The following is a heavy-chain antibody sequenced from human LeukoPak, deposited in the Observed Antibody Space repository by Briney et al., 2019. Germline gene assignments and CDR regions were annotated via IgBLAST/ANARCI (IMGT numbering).Heavy chain of an antibody. V-gene: IGHV3-21*01. J-gene: IGHJ4*02. D-gene: IGHD6-19*01. CDR1: GFTFSSYS. CDR2: ISSSSSYI. Sequence: PGGSLRLSCAASGFTFSSYSMNWVRQAPGKGLEWVSSISSSSSYIYYADSVKGRFTISRDNAKNSLYLQMNSLRAEDTAVYYCASGLGLVNFDYWGQGTLVTVSS. CDR3: ASGLGLVNFDY.